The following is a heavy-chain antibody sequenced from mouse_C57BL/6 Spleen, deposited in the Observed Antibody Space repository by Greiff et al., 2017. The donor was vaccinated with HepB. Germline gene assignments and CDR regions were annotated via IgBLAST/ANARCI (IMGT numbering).Heavy chain of an antibody. CDR2: INPGSGGT. Sequence: QVQLQQSGAELVRPGTSVKVSCKASGYAFTNYLIEWVKQRPGQGLEWIGVINPGSGGTNYNEKFKGKATPTADKSSSTAYMQLSSLTSEDSAVYFCARKGLHYYGSSYGYWGQGTTLTVSS. J-gene: IGHJ2*01. CDR3: ARKGLHYYGSSYGY. D-gene: IGHD1-1*01. V-gene: IGHV1-54*01. CDR1: GYAFTNYL.